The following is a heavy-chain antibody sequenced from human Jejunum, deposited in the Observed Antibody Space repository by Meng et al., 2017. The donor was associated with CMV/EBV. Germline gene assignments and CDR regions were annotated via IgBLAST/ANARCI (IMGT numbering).Heavy chain of an antibody. V-gene: IGHV4-39*07. J-gene: IGHJ5*02. Sequence: GSSIYTHSYYGAWLGHPPGKGLAWIGSFYFGGYTHFSPSLKTRVSISEDTSTNHFSLRVDSMTAANTAIYFCAKFGKTNNRAAFFDPWGPGILVTVSS. CDR2: FYFGGYT. CDR1: GSSIYTHSYY. CDR3: AKFGKTNNRAAFFDP. D-gene: IGHD2-8*01.